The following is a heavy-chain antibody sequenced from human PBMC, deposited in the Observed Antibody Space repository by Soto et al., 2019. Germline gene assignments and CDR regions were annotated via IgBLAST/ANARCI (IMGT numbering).Heavy chain of an antibody. CDR3: AKDKFPVVVTAPFDY. CDR2: ISYDGSNK. CDR1: GFTFSSYG. J-gene: IGHJ4*02. Sequence: GGSLRLSCAASGFTFSSYGMHWVRQAPGKGLEWVAVISYDGSNKYYADSVKGRFTVSRDNSKNTLYLQMNSLRAKDTAVYYCAKDKFPVVVTAPFDYWGQGTLVTVSS. D-gene: IGHD2-21*02. V-gene: IGHV3-30*18.